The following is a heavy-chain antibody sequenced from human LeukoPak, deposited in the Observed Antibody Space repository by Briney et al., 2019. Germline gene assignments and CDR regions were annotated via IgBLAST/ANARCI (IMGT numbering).Heavy chain of an antibody. D-gene: IGHD3-16*01. J-gene: IGHJ4*02. CDR2: IYYFGNT. V-gene: IGHV4-59*01. Sequence: SETLSLTCSVSGGSISTFYWSWIRQPPGKGLEWIGYIYYFGNTDYNPSLKSRVTISVDTSKNQFSLNLLSVTTADTAVWGSPRAFWGQG. CDR1: GGSISTFY. CDR3: PRAF.